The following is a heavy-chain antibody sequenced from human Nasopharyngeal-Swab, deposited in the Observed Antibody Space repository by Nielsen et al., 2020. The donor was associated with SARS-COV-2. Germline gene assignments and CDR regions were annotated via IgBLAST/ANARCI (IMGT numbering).Heavy chain of an antibody. CDR1: GFTFNTYW. CDR2: IKEDGSQK. V-gene: IGHV3-7*03. D-gene: IGHD3-10*01. J-gene: IGHJ4*02. CDR3: VRDYN. Sequence: GEALKISCAASGFTFNTYWKNWARQAPGMGLEWVANIKEDGSQKNYADFLKGRFAISRDNSKNSLYLQMNSLRAEDTAIYYCVRDYNLGQGTLVTVSS.